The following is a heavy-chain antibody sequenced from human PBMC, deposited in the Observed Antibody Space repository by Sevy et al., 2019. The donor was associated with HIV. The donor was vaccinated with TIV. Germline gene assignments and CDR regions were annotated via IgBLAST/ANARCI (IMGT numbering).Heavy chain of an antibody. CDR2: ISGGSGDT. D-gene: IGHD1-26*01. CDR1: GFTFSNYV. J-gene: IGHJ4*02. V-gene: IGHV3-23*01. CDR3: AKRGAVGPMFFDY. Sequence: GGSLRLSCAASGFTFSNYVMTWVRQAPGKGLEWVSTISGGSGDTYYADSGKGRFTISRDNSKNTLYLQMNSLRAEDTAVYYCAKRGAVGPMFFDYWGQGTPVTVSS.